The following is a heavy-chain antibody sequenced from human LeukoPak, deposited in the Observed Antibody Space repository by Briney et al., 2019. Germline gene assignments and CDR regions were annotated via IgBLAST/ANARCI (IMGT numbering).Heavy chain of an antibody. J-gene: IGHJ4*02. V-gene: IGHV3-11*01. D-gene: IGHD3-22*01. Sequence: PGGSLRLSCAASGFTFSDYYMSWIRQAPGKGLEWISYITNSGTTIYYADSVKGRFTISRDNAKNSLYLKMNSLRAEDTAVYYCAREGYYYSSGYGAGYWGQGTLVTVSS. CDR2: ITNSGTTI. CDR3: AREGYYYSSGYGAGY. CDR1: GFTFSDYY.